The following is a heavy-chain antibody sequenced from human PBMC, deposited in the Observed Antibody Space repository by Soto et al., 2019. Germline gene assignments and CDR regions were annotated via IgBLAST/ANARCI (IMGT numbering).Heavy chain of an antibody. CDR1: GYAFTSYG. V-gene: IGHV1-18*01. Sequence: QAQLVQSGGEVKKPGASVKDSCRASGYAFTSYGYAWVRQAPGQGLEWMGWISAYNGDTNYAQKFQDSVTLTTHTSTTTVHMELRNLGSDDTAVYYCARSGAYCTSITCLFDSFWGLGTLVTVSS. CDR2: ISAYNGDT. CDR3: ARSGAYCTSITCLFDSF. D-gene: IGHD2-8*01. J-gene: IGHJ4*02.